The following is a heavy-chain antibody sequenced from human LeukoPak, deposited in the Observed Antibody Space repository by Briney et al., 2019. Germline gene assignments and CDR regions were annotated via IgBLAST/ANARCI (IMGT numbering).Heavy chain of an antibody. CDR1: GFTFSHAW. CDR2: IKSKTDGETT. D-gene: IGHD3-10*01. V-gene: IGHV3-15*01. Sequence: GGSLRLSCAASGFTFSHAWMSWVRQAPAKGLEWVGRIKSKTDGETTDYAAPVKGRFTISRDDSKNTLYLQINTLKTEDTAVYYCATVAGSGRKKVVVYYFDNWGQGTLVTVSS. J-gene: IGHJ4*02. CDR3: ATVAGSGRKKVVVYYFDN.